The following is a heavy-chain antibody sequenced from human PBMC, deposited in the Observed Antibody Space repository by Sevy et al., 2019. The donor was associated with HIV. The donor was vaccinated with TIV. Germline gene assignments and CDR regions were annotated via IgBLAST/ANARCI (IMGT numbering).Heavy chain of an antibody. Sequence: SETLSLTCTVSGGSVSSGSYYWSWIRQPPGKGLEWIGYIYYSGSTNYNPSLKSRVTITVDTSKNQFSLKLSSVTAADAAVYYCARGGGGVEYQLLCIGYWGQGTLVTVSS. CDR1: GGSVSSGSYY. V-gene: IGHV4-61*01. CDR2: IYYSGST. J-gene: IGHJ4*02. D-gene: IGHD2-2*01. CDR3: ARGGGGVEYQLLCIGY.